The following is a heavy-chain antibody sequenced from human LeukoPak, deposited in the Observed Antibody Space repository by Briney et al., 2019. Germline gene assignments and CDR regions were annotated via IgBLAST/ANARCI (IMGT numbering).Heavy chain of an antibody. CDR3: ARGDIVVVPAATFDY. V-gene: IGHV4-30-2*01. CDR2: IYHSGST. J-gene: IGHJ4*02. CDR1: GGSISSGGYY. D-gene: IGHD2-2*01. Sequence: SETRSLTCTVSGGSISSGGYYWSWIRQPPGKGLEWIGYIYHSGSTYYNPSLKSRVTISVDRSKNQFSLKLSSVTAADTAVYYCARGDIVVVPAATFDYWGQGTLVTVSS.